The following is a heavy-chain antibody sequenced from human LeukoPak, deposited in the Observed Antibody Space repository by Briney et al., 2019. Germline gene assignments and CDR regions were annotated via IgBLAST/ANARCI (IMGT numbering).Heavy chain of an antibody. Sequence: VAXISYDGSNKYYADSVKGRFTISRDNSKNTLYLQMNSLRAEDTAVYYCAKDLRFGEFPSAVFDYWGQGTLVTVSS. D-gene: IGHD3-10*01. CDR2: ISYDGSNK. V-gene: IGHV3-30*18. J-gene: IGHJ4*02. CDR3: AKDLRFGEFPSAVFDY.